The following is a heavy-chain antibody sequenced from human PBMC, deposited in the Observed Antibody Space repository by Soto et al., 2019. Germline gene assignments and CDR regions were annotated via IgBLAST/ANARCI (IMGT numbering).Heavy chain of an antibody. J-gene: IGHJ5*02. CDR2: IYYSGST. Sequence: SDTLSLTCTVSGGSISSYYWSWIRQPPGKGLERIGYIYYSGSTNYNPSLKSRVTISVDTSKNQFSLKLSSVTAADTAVYYCARKDYPSTGWFDPWGQGTLVTVSS. V-gene: IGHV4-59*01. CDR1: GGSISSYY. CDR3: ARKDYPSTGWFDP. D-gene: IGHD3-9*01.